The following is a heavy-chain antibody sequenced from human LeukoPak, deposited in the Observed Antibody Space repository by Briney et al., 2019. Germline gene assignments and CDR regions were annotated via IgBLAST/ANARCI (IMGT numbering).Heavy chain of an antibody. Sequence: ASVKVSCKASGYTFTSYYMHWVRQAPGQGLEWMGIINPSGGSTSYAQKFQGRVTMTRDMSTSTVYMGLSSLRSEDTAVYYCARGRHLQWAAAGFDYWGQGTLVTVSS. V-gene: IGHV1-46*01. CDR1: GYTFTSYY. CDR2: INPSGGST. J-gene: IGHJ4*02. CDR3: ARGRHLQWAAAGFDY. D-gene: IGHD6-13*01.